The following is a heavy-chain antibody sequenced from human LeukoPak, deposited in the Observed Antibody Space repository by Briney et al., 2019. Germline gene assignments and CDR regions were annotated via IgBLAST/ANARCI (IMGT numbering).Heavy chain of an antibody. J-gene: IGHJ4*02. Sequence: GGSLRLSCAASGFTFSSYSMNWVRQAPGKGLEWVSSISSSSSYIYYADSVKGRFTISRDNSKNTLYLQMDSLRVEDTAVYYCARNRGATGFYWVDYWGQGTLASVSS. D-gene: IGHD3-22*01. CDR1: GFTFSSYS. V-gene: IGHV3-21*01. CDR2: ISSSSSYI. CDR3: ARNRGATGFYWVDY.